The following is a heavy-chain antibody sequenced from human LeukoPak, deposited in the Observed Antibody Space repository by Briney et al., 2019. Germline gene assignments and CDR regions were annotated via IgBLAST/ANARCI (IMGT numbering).Heavy chain of an antibody. CDR2: ISSSSGYI. Sequence: GGSLRLSCAASGFTFSSYSMNWVRQAPGKGLEWVSSISSSSGYIYYSDSVKGRFTISRDNAKNSLYLQMNSLRAEDTAVYYCARDQYDTWSRRGNFDSWGQGTLVIVSS. V-gene: IGHV3-21*01. D-gene: IGHD3-3*01. J-gene: IGHJ4*02. CDR1: GFTFSSYS. CDR3: ARDQYDTWSRRGNFDS.